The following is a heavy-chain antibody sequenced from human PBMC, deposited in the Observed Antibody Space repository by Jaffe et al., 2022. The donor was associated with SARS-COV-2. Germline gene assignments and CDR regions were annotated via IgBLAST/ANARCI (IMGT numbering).Heavy chain of an antibody. Sequence: EVQLVESGGGLVKEGGSLRLSCVASGFTFSIYSMEWVRQAPGKGLEWVSSINGGSSHRKYADSLRGRFTISRDNAKNSLYLEMNSLRAEDTAVYYCAREEGTSGWFGVDFWGQGTQVTVSS. CDR1: GFTFSIYS. CDR3: AREEGTSGWFGVDF. J-gene: IGHJ4*02. V-gene: IGHV3-21*01. CDR2: INGGSSHR. D-gene: IGHD6-19*01.